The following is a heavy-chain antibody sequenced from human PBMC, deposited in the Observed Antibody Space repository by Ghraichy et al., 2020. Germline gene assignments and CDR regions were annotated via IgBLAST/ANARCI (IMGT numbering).Heavy chain of an antibody. V-gene: IGHV3-21*01. J-gene: IGHJ4*02. D-gene: IGHD6-13*01. CDR2: ISSSSSYI. Sequence: GGSLRLSCAASGFTFSSYSMNWVRQAPGKGLEWVSSISSSSSYIYYADSVKGRFTISRDNAKNSLYLQMNSLRAEDTAVYYCARESLAAAVPFDYWGQGTLVTVSS. CDR3: ARESLAAAVPFDY. CDR1: GFTFSSYS.